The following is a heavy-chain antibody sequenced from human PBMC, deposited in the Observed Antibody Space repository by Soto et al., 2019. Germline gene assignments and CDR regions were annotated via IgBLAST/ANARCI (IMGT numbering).Heavy chain of an antibody. CDR3: ARSHTGDSAFRAFDI. CDR2: IKKDESET. CDR1: QFSFSNYW. D-gene: IGHD2-21*02. J-gene: IGHJ3*02. V-gene: IGHV3-7*03. Sequence: LVQSGGGLVPPGESLTVSCAPSQFSFSNYWMNWVRQAPGKALEWVANIKKDESETDYVDSVRGRFTIFRDNAKNLLYLQMRRLRVEDTAVYYCARSHTGDSAFRAFDIRGQGTVVTV.